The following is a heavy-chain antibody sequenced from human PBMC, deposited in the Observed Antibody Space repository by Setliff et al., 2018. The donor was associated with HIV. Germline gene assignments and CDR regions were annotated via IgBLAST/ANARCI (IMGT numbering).Heavy chain of an antibody. J-gene: IGHJ4*02. V-gene: IGHV1-18*01. CDR1: GYTFTSYG. CDR2: INANSGHT. Sequence: ASVKVSCKASGYTFTSYGVTWVRQAPGQGLEWMGWINANSGHTNYAQKFQDRVTITADTSSTTAYRGLSSLRSEDTAVYYCARVGDGSKLPQQYYFDYWGQGTLVTVSS. D-gene: IGHD3-10*01. CDR3: ARVGDGSKLPQQYYFDY.